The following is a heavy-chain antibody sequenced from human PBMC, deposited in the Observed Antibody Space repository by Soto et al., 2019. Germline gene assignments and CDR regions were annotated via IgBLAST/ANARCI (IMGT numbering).Heavy chain of an antibody. CDR1: GGSISSYY. V-gene: IGHV4-59*01. D-gene: IGHD2-8*01. J-gene: IGHJ4*02. CDR3: ERSTNTIGKVDY. CDR2: IYYSGST. Sequence: PSETLSLTCTVSGGSISSYYWSWIRQPPGKGLEWIGYIYYSGSTNYNPSLKSRVTISVDTSKNQFSLKLSSVTAADTAVYYCERSTNTIGKVDYWGQGTLVTVS.